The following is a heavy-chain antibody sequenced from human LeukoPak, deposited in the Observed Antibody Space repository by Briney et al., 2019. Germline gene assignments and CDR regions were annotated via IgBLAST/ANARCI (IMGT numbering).Heavy chain of an antibody. V-gene: IGHV1-69*06. CDR2: IIPIFGTA. CDR1: GGTFSSYA. CDR3: ARSGGSGDNNWFDP. J-gene: IGHJ5*02. Sequence: SVKVSCKASGGTFSSYAISWVRPAPGQGLEWMGGIIPIFGTANYAQKFQGRVTITADKSTSTAYMELSSLRSEDAAVYYCARSGGSGDNNWFDPWGQATLVTVSS. D-gene: IGHD3-10*01.